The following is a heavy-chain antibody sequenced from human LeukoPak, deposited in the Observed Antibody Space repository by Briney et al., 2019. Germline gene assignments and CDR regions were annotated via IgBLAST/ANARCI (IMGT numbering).Heavy chain of an antibody. CDR3: ARRMTYIAVAGTGYYYYYYMDV. CDR1: GGSISSSNW. CDR2: IYHSGST. Sequence: SGTLSLTCAVPGGSISSSNWWSWVRQPPGKGLEWIGEIYHSGSTNYNPSLKSRVTISVDKSKNQFSLKLSSVTAADTAVYYCARRMTYIAVAGTGYYYYYYMDVWGKGTTVTISS. J-gene: IGHJ6*03. D-gene: IGHD6-13*01. V-gene: IGHV4-4*02.